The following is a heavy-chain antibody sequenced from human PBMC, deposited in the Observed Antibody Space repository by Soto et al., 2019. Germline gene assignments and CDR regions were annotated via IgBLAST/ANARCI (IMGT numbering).Heavy chain of an antibody. CDR3: AKVGGCTDDIHDARDI. J-gene: IGHJ3*02. V-gene: IGHV3-64*07. D-gene: IGHD2-8*02. CDR2: ISGNGANT. Sequence: EVQLVESGGGLVQPGGSLRLSCSASGFTFSNYVMHWVRQAPGKGLEYVSAISGNGANTYYADSVKGRFTISRANSRDTLYLQMGLMRAEDMAVYFCAKVGGCTDDIHDARDIWGQGTMVTVSS. CDR1: GFTFSNYV.